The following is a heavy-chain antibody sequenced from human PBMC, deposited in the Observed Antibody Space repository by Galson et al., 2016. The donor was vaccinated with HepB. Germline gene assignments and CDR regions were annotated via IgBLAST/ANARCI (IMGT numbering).Heavy chain of an antibody. V-gene: IGHV4-31*11. CDR1: GASISSGDHY. D-gene: IGHD3-22*01. Sequence: TLSLTCDVSGASISSGDHYWSWIRQHPGKGLEWIGHISHRGNAYSTPSLGSRVGLSVDTSKNQFSLKLSFVTAADTAVYYCARRDDDINGYYKNYFDYWSQGTLVTVSS. J-gene: IGHJ4*02. CDR3: ARRDDDINGYYKNYFDY. CDR2: ISHRGNA.